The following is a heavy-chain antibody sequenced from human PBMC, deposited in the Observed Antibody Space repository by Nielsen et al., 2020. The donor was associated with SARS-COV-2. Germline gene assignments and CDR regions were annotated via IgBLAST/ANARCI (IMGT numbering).Heavy chain of an antibody. Sequence: SVKVSCKAAGDTFNSYGIHWVRQAPGQGLEWIGGIIPIFATPHYAQKFQGRVTLTADESTGTAYMELSSLRSEDTAVYYCARGARNWGQGALVTVAS. V-gene: IGHV1-69*13. J-gene: IGHJ4*02. CDR1: GDTFNSYG. CDR3: ARGARN. CDR2: IIPIFATP.